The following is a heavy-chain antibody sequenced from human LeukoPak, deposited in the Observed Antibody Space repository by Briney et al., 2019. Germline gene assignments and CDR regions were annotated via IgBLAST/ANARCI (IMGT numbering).Heavy chain of an antibody. V-gene: IGHV1-18*01. D-gene: IGHD1-26*01. CDR2: VSSYNGDT. CDR1: GYTFTSYG. J-gene: IGHJ4*02. Sequence: GESLKISCKASGYTFTSYGISWVRQAPGQGLEWVGWVSSYNGDTNYAQRFQGRVTMNTDTSTSTAYMELTSLRSDDTAVYYCARGSYYDYWGQGTLVTVSS. CDR3: ARGSYYDY.